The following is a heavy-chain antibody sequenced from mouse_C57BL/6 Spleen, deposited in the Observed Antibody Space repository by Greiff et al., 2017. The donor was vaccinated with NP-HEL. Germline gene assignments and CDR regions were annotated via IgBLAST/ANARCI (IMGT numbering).Heavy chain of an antibody. CDR3: ARLDYGSYAMDY. D-gene: IGHD2-2*01. CDR2: IYPGSGNT. Sequence: VQLQQSGAELVRPGASVKLSCKASGYTFTDYYINWVKQRPGQGLEWIARIYPGSGNTYYNEKFKGKATLTAEKSSSTAYMQLSSLTSEDSAVYFCARLDYGSYAMDYWGQGTSVTVSS. V-gene: IGHV1-76*01. CDR1: GYTFTDYY. J-gene: IGHJ4*01.